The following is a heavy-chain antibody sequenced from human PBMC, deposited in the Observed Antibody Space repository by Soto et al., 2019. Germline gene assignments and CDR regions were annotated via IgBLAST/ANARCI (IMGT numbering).Heavy chain of an antibody. V-gene: IGHV1-18*01. J-gene: IGHJ4*02. CDR1: GYTFTSYA. Sequence: QVQLVQCEGEVKKPGASVKISCRASGYTFTSYAISWVRQAPGQGLEWMGWISAHSGNTNYAQKVQGRVTMTTDTSTSTAYMELRSLRSDDTAIYYCARIAASGIVHDFDFWGQGTLVTVSS. CDR2: ISAHSGNT. D-gene: IGHD6-13*01. CDR3: ARIAASGIVHDFDF.